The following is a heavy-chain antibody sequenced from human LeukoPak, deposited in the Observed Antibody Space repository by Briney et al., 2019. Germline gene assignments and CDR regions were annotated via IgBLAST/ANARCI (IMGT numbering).Heavy chain of an antibody. Sequence: SQTLSLTCTVSGGSISSGSYFWTWIRQPAGKGLEWIGRISTSGSTNYNPSLKSRVTISVDTSKNQLSLKLSSVTAADTAVYYCARGRHYCSSTSCYSLYYYYMDVWGKGTTVTVSS. J-gene: IGHJ6*03. CDR2: ISTSGST. CDR1: GGSISSGSYF. V-gene: IGHV4-61*02. CDR3: ARGRHYCSSTSCYSLYYYYMDV. D-gene: IGHD2-2*02.